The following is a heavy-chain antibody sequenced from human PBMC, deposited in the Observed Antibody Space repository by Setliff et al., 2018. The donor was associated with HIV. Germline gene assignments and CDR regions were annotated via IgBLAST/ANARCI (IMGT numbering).Heavy chain of an antibody. V-gene: IGHV4-4*02. CDR3: ASGIGGIGYYPDY. Sequence: PSETLSLTCAVSGGSISSNWWSWVRQSPGKGLEWIGEIYHSGSTHYNPSLQSRVTISVDKSKNQFSLKLASVTAADTAVYYCASGIGGIGYYPDYWGQGTLVTVSS. CDR1: GGSISSNW. CDR2: IYHSGST. D-gene: IGHD3-22*01. J-gene: IGHJ4*02.